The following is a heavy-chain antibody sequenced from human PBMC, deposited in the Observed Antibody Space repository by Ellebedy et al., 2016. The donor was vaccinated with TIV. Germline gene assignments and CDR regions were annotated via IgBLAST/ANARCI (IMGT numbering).Heavy chain of an antibody. CDR2: AYHSGST. J-gene: IGHJ4*02. Sequence: SETLSLTCVVSDGSIRPYYWTWIRQPPGRGLEWIGYAYHSGSTDYNPSLESRVTISVDMSKNQFSLRLTSVTAADTAVYYCAEGRSGWYYFDYWGQGTLVTVSS. D-gene: IGHD6-19*01. CDR3: AEGRSGWYYFDY. V-gene: IGHV4-59*12. CDR1: DGSIRPYY.